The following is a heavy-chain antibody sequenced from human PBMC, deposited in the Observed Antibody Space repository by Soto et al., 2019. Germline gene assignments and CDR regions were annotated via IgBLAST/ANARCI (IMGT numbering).Heavy chain of an antibody. J-gene: IGHJ5*02. CDR2: IIPIFGTA. D-gene: IGHD3-3*01. Sequence: GASVKVSCKASGGTFSSYAISWVRQAPGQGLEWMGGIIPIFGTANYAQKFQGRVTITADESTSTAYMELSSLRSEDTAVYYCASSITNFGVVTYNWFDPWXQGXLVTVSS. CDR3: ASSITNFGVVTYNWFDP. CDR1: GGTFSSYA. V-gene: IGHV1-69*13.